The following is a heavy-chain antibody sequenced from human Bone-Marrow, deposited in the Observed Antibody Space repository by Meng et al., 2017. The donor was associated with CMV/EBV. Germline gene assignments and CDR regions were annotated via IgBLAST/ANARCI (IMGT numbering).Heavy chain of an antibody. D-gene: IGHD3-10*01. CDR3: ARWGDAPFDF. J-gene: IGHJ4*02. CDR1: GGTFSSYA. Sequence: SVKVSCKASGGTFSSYAISWVRQAPGQGLEWMGGIIPIFGTANYAQKFQGRVTITTDESTSTAYMELSSLRSEDTAIYYCARWGDAPFDFWGQGTLVTVSS. CDR2: IIPIFGTA. V-gene: IGHV1-69*05.